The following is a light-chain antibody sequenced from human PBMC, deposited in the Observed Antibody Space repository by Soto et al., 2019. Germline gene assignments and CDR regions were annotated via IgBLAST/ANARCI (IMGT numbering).Light chain of an antibody. CDR3: ASWDDNLNGLV. V-gene: IGLV1-44*01. CDR1: SSNVGSNT. CDR2: STN. Sequence: QSVLTQPPSASATPGQRVTVSCSGSSSNVGSNTVSWYQQQLPGTAPKLLIYSTNQRPSGVPDRFSGSKSGTSASLAISGRQSEDEAHYYCASWDDNLNGLVFGGGTKLTVL. J-gene: IGLJ2*01.